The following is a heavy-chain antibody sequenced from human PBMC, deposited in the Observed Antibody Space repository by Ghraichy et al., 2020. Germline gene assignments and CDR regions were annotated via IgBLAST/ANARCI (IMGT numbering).Heavy chain of an antibody. CDR3: ARDAVTRSFMDV. Sequence: SETLSLTCTVSGGSISSYYWSWIRQPPGKGLEWIGSIYYSGSTNYNPSLKSRVTISVDTSKNQFSLKLSSVTAADTAVYYCARDAVTRSFMDVWGKGITVTVSS. D-gene: IGHD4-17*01. V-gene: IGHV4-59*01. J-gene: IGHJ6*03. CDR1: GGSISSYY. CDR2: IYYSGST.